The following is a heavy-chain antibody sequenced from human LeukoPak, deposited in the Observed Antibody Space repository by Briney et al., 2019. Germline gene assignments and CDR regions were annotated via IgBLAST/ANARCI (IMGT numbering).Heavy chain of an antibody. J-gene: IGHJ6*03. Sequence: GGPLRLSCAPSGFTFNNYHMIWVRQAPGKGLEWVSSISSGSDYMYYADSVRGRFTISRDNAKNSLFLQMNSLTSDDTAVYYCAREGRELLYYVDVWGKGTTVTVSS. CDR3: AREGRELLYYVDV. D-gene: IGHD1-26*01. V-gene: IGHV3-21*01. CDR1: GFTFNNYH. CDR2: ISSGSDYM.